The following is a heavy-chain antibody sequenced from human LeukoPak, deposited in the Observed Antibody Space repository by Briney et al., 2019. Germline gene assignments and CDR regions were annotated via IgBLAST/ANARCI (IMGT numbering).Heavy chain of an antibody. CDR1: GGFLSKYF. CDR2: IYYSGST. V-gene: IGHV4-59*01. D-gene: IGHD4-17*01. J-gene: IGHJ4*02. CDR3: SRCHYGDRDY. Sequence: SGALSLTRTGSGGFLSKYFWSWMRQPPGKGLGWIGYIYYSGSTNYNPALKSRVTISLDTTKDQFSLMLSYVPAADTAVYYCSRCHYGDRDYWRRGTLASVRS.